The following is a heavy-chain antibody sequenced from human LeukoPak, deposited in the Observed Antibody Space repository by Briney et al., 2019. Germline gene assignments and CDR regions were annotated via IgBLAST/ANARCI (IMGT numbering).Heavy chain of an antibody. Sequence: ASVKVSCKASGYTFTGYYMHWVRQAPGQGLEWMGWINPNSGGTNYAQKFQGRVTMTRDTSISTAYMELSRLRSDDTAVYYCARALRGSSCSSTSCSWFDPWGQGTLVTVSS. CDR1: GYTFTGYY. CDR2: INPNSGGT. CDR3: ARALRGSSCSSTSCSWFDP. J-gene: IGHJ5*02. D-gene: IGHD2-2*01. V-gene: IGHV1-2*02.